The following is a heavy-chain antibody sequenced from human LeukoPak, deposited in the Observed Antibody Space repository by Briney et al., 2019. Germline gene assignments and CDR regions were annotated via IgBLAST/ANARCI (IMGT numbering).Heavy chain of an antibody. CDR3: ARRIVGATTGNWFDP. CDR2: IYPGDSDT. CDR1: GYSFTSYW. J-gene: IGHJ5*02. Sequence: GESLKISCKGSGYSFTSYWIGWVRQMPGKGLEWMGFIYPGDSDTRYSPSFQGQVTISADKSISTAYLQWSRLKASDTAMYYCARRIVGATTGNWFDPWGQGILVTVSS. V-gene: IGHV5-51*01. D-gene: IGHD1-26*01.